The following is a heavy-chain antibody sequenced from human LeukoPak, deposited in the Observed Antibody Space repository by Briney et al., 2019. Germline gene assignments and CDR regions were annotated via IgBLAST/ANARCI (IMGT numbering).Heavy chain of an antibody. V-gene: IGHV3-23*01. CDR1: GFTLSSYA. Sequence: GGSLRLSCAASGFTLSSYAMSWVRQGPGKGLEWVSAISGSGGSTYYADSVKGRFTISRDNSKNTLYLQMNSLRAEDTAVYYCAKGKLAYCGGDCYSPQDYWGQGTLVTVSS. CDR2: ISGSGGST. J-gene: IGHJ4*02. CDR3: AKGKLAYCGGDCYSPQDY. D-gene: IGHD2-21*02.